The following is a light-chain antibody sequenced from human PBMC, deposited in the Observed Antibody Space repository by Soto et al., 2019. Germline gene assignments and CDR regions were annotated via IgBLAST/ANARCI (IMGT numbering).Light chain of an antibody. V-gene: IGLV2-11*01. CDR2: DVS. Sequence: QSALTQPRSVSGSPGQSVTISCTGTSSDVGGYDYVSWYQQHPGKAPKFMIYDVSKRPSGVPDRFSGSKSGNTASLTISGLPAEDEADYYCCSFAGSKTFAFGTGTKLTVL. CDR3: CSFAGSKTFA. J-gene: IGLJ1*01. CDR1: SSDVGGYDY.